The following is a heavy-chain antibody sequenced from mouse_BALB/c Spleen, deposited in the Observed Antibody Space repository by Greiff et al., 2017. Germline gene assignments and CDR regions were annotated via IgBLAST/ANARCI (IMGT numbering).Heavy chain of an antibody. D-gene: IGHD1-1*01. CDR1: GFSLTSYG. Sequence: QVQLKQSGPGLVQPSQSLSITCTVSGFSLTSYGVHWVRQSPGKGLEWLGVIWSGGSTDYNAAFISRLSISKDNSKSQVFFKMNSLQANDTAIYYCASLYYGSSLYYAMDYWGQGTSVTVSS. V-gene: IGHV2-2*02. CDR2: IWSGGST. J-gene: IGHJ4*01. CDR3: ASLYYGSSLYYAMDY.